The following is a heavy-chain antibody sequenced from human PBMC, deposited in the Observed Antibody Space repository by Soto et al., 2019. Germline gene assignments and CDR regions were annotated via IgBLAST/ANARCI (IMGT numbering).Heavy chain of an antibody. CDR3: ARNEAVAATPVPGYYYGMDV. Sequence: PGESLKISCKGSGYSFTSYWIGWVRQMPGKGLEWMGIIYPGDSDTRYSPSFQGQVTISADKSISTAYLQWSSLKASDTAMYYCARNEAVAATPVPGYYYGMDVWGQGTTVTVSS. V-gene: IGHV5-51*01. CDR1: GYSFTSYW. J-gene: IGHJ6*02. D-gene: IGHD2-15*01. CDR2: IYPGDSDT.